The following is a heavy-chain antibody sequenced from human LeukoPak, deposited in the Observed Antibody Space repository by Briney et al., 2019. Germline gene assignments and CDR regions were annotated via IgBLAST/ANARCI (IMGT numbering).Heavy chain of an antibody. CDR2: IYYSGGT. V-gene: IGHV4-59*07. CDR1: GGSISSYY. Sequence: SDTLSLTCTVSGGSISSYYWSWIRQPPGQVLDWIGYIYYSGGTNYNPSLKSRVTISVDTSKKQFSLKLTSVTAADTAVYYCARIMDTAWGMDVWGQGTTVTVSS. D-gene: IGHD2-8*01. CDR3: ARIMDTAWGMDV. J-gene: IGHJ6*02.